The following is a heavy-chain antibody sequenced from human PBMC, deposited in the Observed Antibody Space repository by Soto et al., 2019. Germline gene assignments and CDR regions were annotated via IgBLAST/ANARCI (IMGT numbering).Heavy chain of an antibody. V-gene: IGHV4-59*01. CDR3: ARGKNTWEATSSH. CDR1: GGSISSYY. J-gene: IGHJ4*02. Sequence: PSETLSLTCTVSGGSISSYYWIWIRQPPGEGLEWIGYIYYSGSTRYNPSLESRVTISIDPSKNQFSLKLGSVTAADTAVYYCARGKNTWEATSSHWGQGTLVTVPQ. CDR2: IYYSGST. D-gene: IGHD1-26*01.